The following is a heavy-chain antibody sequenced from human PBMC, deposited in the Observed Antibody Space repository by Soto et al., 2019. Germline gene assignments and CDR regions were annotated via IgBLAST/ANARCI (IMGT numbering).Heavy chain of an antibody. D-gene: IGHD3-16*01. CDR3: ARDGDVNTGFGKDY. J-gene: IGHJ4*02. Sequence: LRLSCAASGFTLSSDGMHLVRQAPGKGLEWVAFIWHDGGNKFYAESVKGRFTISRDNSKNTLYLQMTSLSAEDTAMYYCARDGDVNTGFGKDYWGQGTLVTVSS. CDR2: IWHDGGNK. CDR1: GFTLSSDG. V-gene: IGHV3-33*01.